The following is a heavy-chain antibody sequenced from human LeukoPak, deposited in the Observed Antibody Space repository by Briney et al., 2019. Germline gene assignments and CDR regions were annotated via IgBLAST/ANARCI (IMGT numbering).Heavy chain of an antibody. CDR1: GGTFSSYA. D-gene: IGHD3-22*01. Sequence: SVKVSCKASGGTFSSYAISWVRQAPGQGLEWMGRIIPILGIANYAQKFQGRVTITADKSTSTAYMELSSLRSEDTAVYYCARNTYYYDSSGYLLGYWGRGTLVTVSS. CDR2: IIPILGIA. V-gene: IGHV1-69*04. J-gene: IGHJ4*02. CDR3: ARNTYYYDSSGYLLGY.